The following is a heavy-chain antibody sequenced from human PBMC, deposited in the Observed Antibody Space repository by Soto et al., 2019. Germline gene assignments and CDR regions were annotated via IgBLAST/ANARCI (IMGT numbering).Heavy chain of an antibody. D-gene: IGHD2-2*01. CDR1: GFTFDDFS. CDR2: IGRDGIYT. CDR3: AKEKHDASWTAFDY. Sequence: EVQLVESGGAVVQPGGSLRLSCAASGFTFDDFSMHWVRQATGKGLEWVSLIGRDGIYTYYADSVKGRFTISRDNSKNSLYLQMNSLRTEDTAFYFCAKEKHDASWTAFDYWGQGTLVNVSS. J-gene: IGHJ4*02. V-gene: IGHV3-43*01.